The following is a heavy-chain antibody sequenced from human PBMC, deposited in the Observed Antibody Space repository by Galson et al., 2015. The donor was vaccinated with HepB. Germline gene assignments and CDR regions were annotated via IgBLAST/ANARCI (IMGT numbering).Heavy chain of an antibody. CDR2: ISSNGGST. J-gene: IGHJ6*02. D-gene: IGHD2-2*01. CDR3: ARDKKDGGIVVVPAAMGLDV. Sequence: SLRLSCAASGFTFSSYAMHWVRQAPGKGLEYVSAISSNGGSTYYANSVKGRFTISGDNSKNTLYLQMGSLRAEDMAVYYCARDKKDGGIVVVPAAMGLDVWGQGTTVTVSS. CDR1: GFTFSSYA. V-gene: IGHV3-64*01.